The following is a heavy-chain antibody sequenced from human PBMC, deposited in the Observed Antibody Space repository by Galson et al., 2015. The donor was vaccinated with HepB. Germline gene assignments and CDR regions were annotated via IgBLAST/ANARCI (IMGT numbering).Heavy chain of an antibody. D-gene: IGHD6-13*01. CDR1: GFTLSTHS. Sequence: SLRLSCAASGFTLSTHSMNWVRQAPGKGLEWVSVIYSGGSTYYADSVKGRFTISRHNSKNTLYLQMNSLRVEDTAVYYCARSRSSNWYYFDYWGQGTLVTVSS. J-gene: IGHJ4*02. CDR3: ARSRSSNWYYFDY. V-gene: IGHV3-53*04. CDR2: IYSGGST.